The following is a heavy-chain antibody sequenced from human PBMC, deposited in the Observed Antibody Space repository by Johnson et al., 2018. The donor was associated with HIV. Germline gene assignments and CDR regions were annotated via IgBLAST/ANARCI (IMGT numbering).Heavy chain of an antibody. D-gene: IGHD3-9*01. V-gene: IGHV3-20*04. CDR1: GFTFDDYG. Sequence: VQLVESGGGVVRPGGSLRLSCAASGFTFDDYGMSWVRQAPGKGLEWVSGIYSGGSTYYADSVKGRFTISRDTSKNTLYLQMNSLRAEDTAVYYCARDPYYDFLTGPRDAFDIWGQGTMVTVSS. CDR2: IYSGGST. CDR3: ARDPYYDFLTGPRDAFDI. J-gene: IGHJ3*02.